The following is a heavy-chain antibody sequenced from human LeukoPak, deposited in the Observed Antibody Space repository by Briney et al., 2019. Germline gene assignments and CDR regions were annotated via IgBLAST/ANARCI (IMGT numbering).Heavy chain of an antibody. J-gene: IGHJ4*02. V-gene: IGHV4-34*01. CDR3: ARTGYSSGWYDY. D-gene: IGHD6-19*01. Sequence: SETLSLTRAVYGGSFSGYYWSWIRQPPGKGLEWIGEINHSGSTNYNPSLKSRVTISVDTSKNQFSLKLSSVTAADTAVYYCARTGYSSGWYDYWGQGTLVTVSS. CDR1: GGSFSGYY. CDR2: INHSGST.